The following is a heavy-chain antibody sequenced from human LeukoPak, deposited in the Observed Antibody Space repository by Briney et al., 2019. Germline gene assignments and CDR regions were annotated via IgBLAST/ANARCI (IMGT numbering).Heavy chain of an antibody. CDR1: GFTFSDYY. Sequence: RPGGSLRLSCAASGFTFSDYYMSWIRQAPGKGLEWVSYISSSGSTIYYADSVKGRFTISRDNAKNSLYLQMNSLRAEDTAVYYCARDLVVGDGDYNWFDPWGQGTLVTVSS. CDR3: ARDLVVGDGDYNWFDP. J-gene: IGHJ5*02. D-gene: IGHD2-15*01. CDR2: ISSSGSTI. V-gene: IGHV3-11*01.